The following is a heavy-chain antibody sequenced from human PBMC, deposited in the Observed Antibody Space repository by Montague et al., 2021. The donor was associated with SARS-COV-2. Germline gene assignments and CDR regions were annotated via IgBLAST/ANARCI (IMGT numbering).Heavy chain of an antibody. V-gene: IGHV4-39*01. D-gene: IGHD2-15*01. Sequence: SETLSLTCTVSGDSVKTNLYYWGWIRQPPGKGLEWIGNIYYTGTTYCNPSLKSRVTMSVDTSKNQFSLKLTSVTAADTAVYYCANADRCSSGSCYSPFDSWGQGSLVTVSS. CDR2: IYYTGTT. CDR1: GDSVKTNLYY. J-gene: IGHJ4*02. CDR3: ANADRCSSGSCYSPFDS.